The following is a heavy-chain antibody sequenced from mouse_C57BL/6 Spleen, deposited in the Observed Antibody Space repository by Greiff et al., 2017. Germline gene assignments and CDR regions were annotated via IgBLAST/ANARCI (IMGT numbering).Heavy chain of an antibody. CDR3: AIKVDDYNVGMDY. CDR1: GYTFTDYY. Sequence: VQLQQSGPELVKPGASVKISCKASGYTFTDYYMNWVKQSHGKRLEWIGDINPNNGGTSYNQKFKGKATLTVDKSYSTAYMELRSLTSEYSAVYYCAIKVDDYNVGMDYWSQGTSVTVSS. J-gene: IGHJ4*01. D-gene: IGHD2-4*01. V-gene: IGHV1-26*01. CDR2: INPNNGGT.